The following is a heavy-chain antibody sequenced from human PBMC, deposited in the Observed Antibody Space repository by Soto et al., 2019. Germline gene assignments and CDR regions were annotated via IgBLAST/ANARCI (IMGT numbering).Heavy chain of an antibody. J-gene: IGHJ3*02. Sequence: SETLSLTCAVYGGSFSGYYWSWIRQPPGKGLEWIGEINHSGSTNYNPSLKSRVTISVDTSKNQFSLKLSSVTAADTAVYYCARGEAAADRRAFDIWGQGTMVTVSS. CDR1: GGSFSGYY. CDR2: INHSGST. D-gene: IGHD6-13*01. CDR3: ARGEAAADRRAFDI. V-gene: IGHV4-34*01.